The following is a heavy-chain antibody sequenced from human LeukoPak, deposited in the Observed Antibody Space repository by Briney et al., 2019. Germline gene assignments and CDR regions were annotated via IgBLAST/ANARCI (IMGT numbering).Heavy chain of an antibody. Sequence: PSETLSLTCTVSGGSISSSSYYWGWIRQPPGKGLERIGSIYYSGSTYYNPSLKSRVTISVDTSKNQFSLKLSSVTAADTAVYYCARGLRITMVRGPKGFDYWGQGTLVTVSS. J-gene: IGHJ4*02. V-gene: IGHV4-39*07. CDR1: GGSISSSSYY. CDR2: IYYSGST. D-gene: IGHD3-10*01. CDR3: ARGLRITMVRGPKGFDY.